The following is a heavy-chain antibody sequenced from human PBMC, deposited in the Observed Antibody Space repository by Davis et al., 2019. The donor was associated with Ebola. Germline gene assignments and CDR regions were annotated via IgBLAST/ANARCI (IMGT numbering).Heavy chain of an antibody. Sequence: GESLKISCAASGFTFSSYAMHWVRQAPGKGLEWVAVISYDGSNRYYADSVKGRFTISRDNSKNTLYLQMNSLRPEDTAVYYCAKDLVAAGGFYDMDVWGHGTTVTVSS. D-gene: IGHD6-13*01. CDR1: GFTFSSYA. CDR3: AKDLVAAGGFYDMDV. V-gene: IGHV3-30*04. CDR2: ISYDGSNR. J-gene: IGHJ6*02.